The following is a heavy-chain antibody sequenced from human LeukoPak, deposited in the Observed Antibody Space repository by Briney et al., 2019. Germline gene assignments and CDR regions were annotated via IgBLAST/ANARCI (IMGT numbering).Heavy chain of an antibody. Sequence: SVKVSCKASGGTFSSYTISWVRQAPGQGLEWMGRIIPILGIANYAQKFQGKVTITADKSTSTAYMELSSLRSEDTAVYYCARGVSSYYDSSGYRPLDYWGQGTLVTVSS. J-gene: IGHJ4*02. D-gene: IGHD3-22*01. CDR3: ARGVSSYYDSSGYRPLDY. V-gene: IGHV1-69*02. CDR2: IIPILGIA. CDR1: GGTFSSYT.